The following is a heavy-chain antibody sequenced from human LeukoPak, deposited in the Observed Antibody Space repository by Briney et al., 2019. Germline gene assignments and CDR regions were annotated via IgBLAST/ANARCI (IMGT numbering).Heavy chain of an antibody. CDR3: ARVLYGSGSYYTAFGY. CDR1: GFTFSSYW. V-gene: IGHV3-7*01. J-gene: IGHJ4*02. D-gene: IGHD3-10*01. CDR2: IKQDGSEK. Sequence: GGSLRLSCAASGFTFSSYWMSWVRQAPGKGLEWVANIKQDGSEKYYVDSVKGRFTISRDNAKNSLYLQMNSLRAEDTAVYYCARVLYGSGSYYTAFGYWGQGTLVTVSS.